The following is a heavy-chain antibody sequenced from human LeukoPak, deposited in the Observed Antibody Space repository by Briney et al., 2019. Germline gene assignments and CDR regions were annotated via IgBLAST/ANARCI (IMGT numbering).Heavy chain of an antibody. CDR1: GFTFSSYA. CDR2: ISGSGGST. CDR3: AKAVVEWLSASYYFDY. V-gene: IGHV3-23*01. Sequence: GGSLRLSCAASGFTFSSYAMRWVRQAPGKGLEWVSAISGSGGSTYYADSVKGRFTISRDNSKNTLYLQMNSLRAEDTALYYCAKAVVEWLSASYYFDYWGQGTLVTVSS. D-gene: IGHD3-3*01. J-gene: IGHJ4*02.